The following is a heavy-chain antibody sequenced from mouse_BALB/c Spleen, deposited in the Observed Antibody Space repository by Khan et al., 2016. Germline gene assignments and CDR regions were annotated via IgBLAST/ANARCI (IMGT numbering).Heavy chain of an antibody. J-gene: IGHJ1*01. Sequence: QIQLVQSGPELKKPGETVKISCKASGYTFTNSGMNWVKQAPGKGLKWVGWINTHTGEPTYADDFKGRFAFSLETSASTAYLQINNLKNEDMSTYFCARGAMVTTGWYFDVWCAGTTVTVSS. CDR2: INTHTGEP. D-gene: IGHD2-2*01. V-gene: IGHV9-1*02. CDR3: ARGAMVTTGWYFDV. CDR1: GYTFTNSG.